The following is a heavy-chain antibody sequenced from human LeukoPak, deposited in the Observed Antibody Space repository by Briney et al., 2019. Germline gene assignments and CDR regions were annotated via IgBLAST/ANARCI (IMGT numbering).Heavy chain of an antibody. CDR3: TTDLKESGSDTTTGFQY. J-gene: IGHJ4*02. CDR2: IKSRTDGGTT. V-gene: IGHV3-15*07. Sequence: PGGSLRLSCTTSGFNFNNAWMNWVRQAPGKGLEWVGRIKSRTDGGTTVYSAPVKGRFTISRDDSKNTLYLQVNSLKVEDTAVYYCTTDLKESGSDTTTGFQYWGQGTLVTVSS. CDR1: GFNFNNAW. D-gene: IGHD1-26*01.